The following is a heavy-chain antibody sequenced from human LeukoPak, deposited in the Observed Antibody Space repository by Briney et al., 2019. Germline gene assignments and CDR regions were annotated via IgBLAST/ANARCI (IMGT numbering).Heavy chain of an antibody. Sequence: GASVKVSCKASGYTFTGHYMHWVRQAPGQGLEWMGWINPNSGGTNYAQKFQGRVTMTRDTSISTAYMELSRLRSDDTAVYYCARDLGYYQLLRFPDYWGQGTLVTVSS. CDR1: GYTFTGHY. V-gene: IGHV1-2*02. D-gene: IGHD2-2*01. CDR2: INPNSGGT. J-gene: IGHJ4*02. CDR3: ARDLGYYQLLRFPDY.